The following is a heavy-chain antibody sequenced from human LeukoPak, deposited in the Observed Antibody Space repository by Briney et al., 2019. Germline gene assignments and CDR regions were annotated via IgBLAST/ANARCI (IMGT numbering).Heavy chain of an antibody. Sequence: PGGSLRLSCAASGFTFSSYAMHWVRQAPGKGLEWVAVISYDGSNKYYADSVKGRFTISRDNSKNTLYLQMNSLRAEDTAVYYCARDGSSSYYWGQGTLVTVSS. V-gene: IGHV3-30-3*01. CDR2: ISYDGSNK. D-gene: IGHD6-13*01. CDR1: GFTFSSYA. J-gene: IGHJ4*02. CDR3: ARDGSSSYY.